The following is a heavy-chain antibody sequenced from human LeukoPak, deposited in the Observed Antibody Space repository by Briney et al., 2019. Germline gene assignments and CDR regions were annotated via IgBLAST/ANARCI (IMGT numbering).Heavy chain of an antibody. V-gene: IGHV4-4*02. Sequence: TSSGTLSLTCAVSGGSMSSSNWWSWVRQPPGKGLEWIGEIYHSGSTNYNPSLKSRVTISVDKSKNQFSLKLSSVTAADTAVYYCARVPRPYYYDSSGYPDAFDIWGQGTMVTVSS. D-gene: IGHD3-22*01. J-gene: IGHJ3*02. CDR2: IYHSGST. CDR1: GGSMSSSNW. CDR3: ARVPRPYYYDSSGYPDAFDI.